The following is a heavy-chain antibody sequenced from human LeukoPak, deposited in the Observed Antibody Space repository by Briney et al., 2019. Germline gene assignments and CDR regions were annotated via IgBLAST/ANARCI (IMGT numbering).Heavy chain of an antibody. CDR3: ASHRPGTYDS. J-gene: IGHJ4*02. V-gene: IGHV4-39*01. CDR2: IYYSGST. CDR1: CGSISSSSYY. Sequence: PSETLSLTCTVSCGSISSSSYYCGWIRQPPGKWLELIVSIYYSGSTYYNPSLKSRVTISVDTCKNQFSLQLRSVTAAHTAVYYCASHRPGTYDSWGQGTLATVSS.